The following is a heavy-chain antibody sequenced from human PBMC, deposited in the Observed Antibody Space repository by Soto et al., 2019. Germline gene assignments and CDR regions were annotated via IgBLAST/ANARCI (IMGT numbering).Heavy chain of an antibody. Sequence: GGSLRLSCVASGFTFSSYAMSWVRQAPGKGLEWVSAISGSGGSTYYADSVKGRFTISRDNSKNTLYLQMNSLRAEDTAVYYCAKPIAVAGTAFDIWGQGTMVTVSS. CDR1: GFTFSSYA. CDR2: ISGSGGST. J-gene: IGHJ3*02. V-gene: IGHV3-23*01. CDR3: AKPIAVAGTAFDI. D-gene: IGHD6-19*01.